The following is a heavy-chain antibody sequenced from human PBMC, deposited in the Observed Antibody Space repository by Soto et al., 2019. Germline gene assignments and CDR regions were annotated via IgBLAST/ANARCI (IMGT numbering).Heavy chain of an antibody. J-gene: IGHJ6*02. CDR1: GFTFSDYY. V-gene: IGHV3-11*05. CDR2: ISSSSSYT. D-gene: IGHD6-19*01. Sequence: QVQLVESGGGLVKPGGSLRLSCAASGFTFSDYYMSWIRQAPGKGLEWVSYISSSSSYTNYADSVKGRFTISRDNAKNSLYLQMNSLRAEDTAVYYCAREQVMAGYSSGWSSPYYYYGMDVWGQGTTVTVSS. CDR3: AREQVMAGYSSGWSSPYYYYGMDV.